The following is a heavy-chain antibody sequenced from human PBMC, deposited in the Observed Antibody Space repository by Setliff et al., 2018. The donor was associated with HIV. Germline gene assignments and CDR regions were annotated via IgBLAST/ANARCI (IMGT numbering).Heavy chain of an antibody. CDR1: GPSVNRDAYY. CDR2: ILFSGDT. V-gene: IGHV4-30-4*08. CDR3: ARVPLGSGSYYFDF. D-gene: IGHD3-10*01. Sequence: PSEILTLTCTVSGPSVNRDAYYWSWIRQTPGKGLAWSGYILFSGDTYYHTPLQSRATILLATSKNQFFLTLTSVTAADTAVYFCARVPLGSGSYYFDFWGQGTLVTVSS. J-gene: IGHJ4*02.